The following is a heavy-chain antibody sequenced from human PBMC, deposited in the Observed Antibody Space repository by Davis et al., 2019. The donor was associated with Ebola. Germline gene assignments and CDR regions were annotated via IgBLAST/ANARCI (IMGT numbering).Heavy chain of an antibody. D-gene: IGHD1-26*01. CDR3: ARRLLISSRGGMDV. V-gene: IGHV3-48*02. CDR1: GFSFSNSD. Sequence: PGGSLRLSCEGTGFSFSNSDMNWVRQAPGKEPEWVAHSSTSAEHISYAESVKGRFTVSRDDAQSSLFLQMSSLRDEDTAVYYCARRLLISSRGGMDVWGQGTTVTVSS. J-gene: IGHJ6*02. CDR2: SSTSAEHI.